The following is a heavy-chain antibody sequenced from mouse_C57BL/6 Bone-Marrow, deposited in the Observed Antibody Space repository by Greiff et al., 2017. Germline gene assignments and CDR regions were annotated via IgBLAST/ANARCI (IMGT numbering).Heavy chain of an antibody. Sequence: EVQRVESGGDLVKPGGSLKLSCAASGFTFSSYGMSWVRQTPDKRLEWVATISSGGSYTYYPDSVKGRFTISRDNAKNTLYLQMSSLKSEDTAMYYCARRGGREPWFAYWGQGTLVTVSA. D-gene: IGHD1-1*01. CDR2: ISSGGSYT. J-gene: IGHJ3*01. V-gene: IGHV5-6*01. CDR3: ARRGGREPWFAY. CDR1: GFTFSSYG.